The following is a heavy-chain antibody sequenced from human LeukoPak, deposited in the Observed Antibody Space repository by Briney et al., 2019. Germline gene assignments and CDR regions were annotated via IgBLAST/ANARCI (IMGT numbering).Heavy chain of an antibody. J-gene: IGHJ3*02. Sequence: GGSLRLSCAASGFTFSSYSMNWVRQAPGKGLEWVSVIYSGGSTYYADSVKGRFTISRDNSKNTLYLQMNSLRAEDTAVYYCATAYCGGDCSDDAFDIWGQGTMVTVSS. CDR1: GFTFSSYS. CDR3: ATAYCGGDCSDDAFDI. D-gene: IGHD2-21*02. V-gene: IGHV3-66*01. CDR2: IYSGGST.